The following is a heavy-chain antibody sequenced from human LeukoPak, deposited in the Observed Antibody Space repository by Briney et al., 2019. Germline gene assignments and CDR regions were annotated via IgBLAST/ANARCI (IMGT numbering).Heavy chain of an antibody. CDR2: ISYDGTNQ. J-gene: IGHJ4*02. CDR1: GFTFSNYA. V-gene: IGHV3-30*18. D-gene: IGHD1-7*01. Sequence: GGSLRLSCAASGFTFSNYAMHWVRQAPGKGLEWVALISYDGTNQYYADSVKGRFTISRDNSDNTSSLQMTMPAAEDTAFYYCSKNRVVFNWNYAYYFDDWGQGTLVTVSS. CDR3: SKNRVVFNWNYAYYFDD.